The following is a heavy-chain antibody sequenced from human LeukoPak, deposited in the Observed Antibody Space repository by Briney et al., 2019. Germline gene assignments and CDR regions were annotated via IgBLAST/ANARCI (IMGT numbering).Heavy chain of an antibody. J-gene: IGHJ4*02. Sequence: GGSLRLSCAASGFTFSSYSMNWVRQAPGKGLEWVSYISSSSSTIYYADSVKGRFTISRDNAKNSLYLQMNSLRAEDTAVYYCARVSEETGSDYWGQGTLVTVSS. CDR2: ISSSSSTI. CDR1: GFTFSSYS. D-gene: IGHD3-10*01. V-gene: IGHV3-48*01. CDR3: ARVSEETGSDY.